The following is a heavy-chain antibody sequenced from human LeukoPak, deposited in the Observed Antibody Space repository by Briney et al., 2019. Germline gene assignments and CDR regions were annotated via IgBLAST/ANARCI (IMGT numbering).Heavy chain of an antibody. CDR1: GFTFSNYW. Sequence: GGSLGLSCAASGFTFSNYWMHWVRQAPGNGLVWVSRISTDGSITNYADSVKGRFTISRDNAKNTLFLQMNSLRAEDTAVYYCARDRFGSGSYWGQGTLVTVSS. CDR2: ISTDGSIT. J-gene: IGHJ4*02. D-gene: IGHD1-26*01. V-gene: IGHV3-74*01. CDR3: ARDRFGSGSY.